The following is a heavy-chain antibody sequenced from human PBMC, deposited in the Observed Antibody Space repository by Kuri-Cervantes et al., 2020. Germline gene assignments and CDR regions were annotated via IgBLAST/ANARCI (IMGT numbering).Heavy chain of an antibody. J-gene: IGHJ4*02. V-gene: IGHV3-23*01. CDR3: AKLSHVAAAPESY. CDR2: ISGSGGST. CDR1: GFTFSSYA. Sequence: GESLKISCAASGFTFSSYAMSWVRQAPGKGLEWVSGISGSGGSTYYADSVKGRFTISRDNSKNTLYLQMNSLRVEDTAIYYCAKLSHVAAAPESYWGQGTLVTVSS. D-gene: IGHD6-13*01.